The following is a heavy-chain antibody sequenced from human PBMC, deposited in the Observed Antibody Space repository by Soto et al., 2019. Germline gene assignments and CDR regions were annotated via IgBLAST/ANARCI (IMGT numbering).Heavy chain of an antibody. V-gene: IGHV3-23*01. CDR2: LSRSGGAT. CDR1: AFSLTSCS. J-gene: IGHJ4*02. Sequence: GGSLRLSCVTSAFSLTSCSMSWVRQTPGKGLEWVSALSRSGGATYYADSVKGRFTISRDNSKNTLYLHMNSLRAEDTALYYCANSRVSMVRGLIIIPNYWGQGTLVTVPQ. CDR3: ANSRVSMVRGLIIIPNY. D-gene: IGHD3-10*01.